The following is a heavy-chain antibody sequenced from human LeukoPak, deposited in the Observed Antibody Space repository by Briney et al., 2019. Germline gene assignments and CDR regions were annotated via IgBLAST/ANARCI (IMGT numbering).Heavy chain of an antibody. J-gene: IGHJ4*02. V-gene: IGHV3-48*01. CDR1: GFTFSSYS. CDR2: ISSSSTI. Sequence: GGSLRLSCAASGFTFSSYSMNWVRQAPGKGLEWVSYISSSSTIYYADSVKGRFTISRDNAKNSLYLQMNSLRAEDTAVYYCARVPIAAAGTCFDYWGQGTLVTVSS. CDR3: ARVPIAAAGTCFDY. D-gene: IGHD6-13*01.